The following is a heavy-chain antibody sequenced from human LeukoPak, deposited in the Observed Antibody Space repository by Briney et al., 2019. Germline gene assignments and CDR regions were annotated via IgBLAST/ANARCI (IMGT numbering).Heavy chain of an antibody. D-gene: IGHD5-12*01. Sequence: GGSLRLSCAASGFTFSSYSMNWVRQAPGKGLEWVSSISSSSSYIYYADSVKGRFTISRDNAKNSLYLQMNSLRAEDTAAYYCARVRYSGYDLLGGLNDYRGQGTLVTVSS. V-gene: IGHV3-21*01. J-gene: IGHJ4*02. CDR3: ARVRYSGYDLLGGLNDY. CDR1: GFTFSSYS. CDR2: ISSSSSYI.